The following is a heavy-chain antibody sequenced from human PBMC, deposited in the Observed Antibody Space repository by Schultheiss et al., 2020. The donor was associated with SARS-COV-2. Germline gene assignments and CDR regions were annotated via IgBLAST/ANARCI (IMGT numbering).Heavy chain of an antibody. CDR3: TRERGAVDGFLRY. CDR1: GFSVSSNY. J-gene: IGHJ4*02. CDR2: IYSTYST. V-gene: IGHV3-53*01. Sequence: GESLKISCAASGFSVSSNYMSWVRQAPRRGLEWVATIYSTYSTFYADSVKGRFTISRDNSKNTLYLEMNGLRVEDTAVYYCTRERGAVDGFLRYWGQGTLVTVSS. D-gene: IGHD5-24*01.